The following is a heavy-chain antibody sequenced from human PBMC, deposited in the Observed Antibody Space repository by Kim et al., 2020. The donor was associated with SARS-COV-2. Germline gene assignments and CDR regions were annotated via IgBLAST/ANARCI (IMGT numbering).Heavy chain of an antibody. V-gene: IGHV4-59*01. J-gene: IGHJ6*02. CDR2: IYYSGST. Sequence: SETLSLTCTVSGGSISSYYWSWIRQPPGKGLEWIGYIYYSGSTNYNPSLKSRVTISVDTSKNQFSLKLSSVTAADTAVYYCAGSYYYYYGMDVWGQGTT. CDR1: GGSISSYY. CDR3: AGSYYYYYGMDV.